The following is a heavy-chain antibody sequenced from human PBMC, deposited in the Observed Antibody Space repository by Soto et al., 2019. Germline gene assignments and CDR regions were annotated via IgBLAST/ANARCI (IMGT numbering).Heavy chain of an antibody. Sequence: PSETLSLTCACYGWSFSGYYWSWIRQPPGKGLEWIGEINHSGSTNYDPSLKSRVTISVDTSKNQFSLKLSSVTAADTAVYYCARGNRRSRVVVTADITEWGKGTLVTVYS. CDR1: GWSFSGYY. D-gene: IGHD2-2*01. CDR3: ARGNRRSRVVVTADITE. CDR2: INHSGST. V-gene: IGHV4-34*01. J-gene: IGHJ4*02.